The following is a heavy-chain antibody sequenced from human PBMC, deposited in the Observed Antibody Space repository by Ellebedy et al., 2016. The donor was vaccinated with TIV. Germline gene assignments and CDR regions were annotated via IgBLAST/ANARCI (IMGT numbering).Heavy chain of an antibody. CDR3: ARARYFDY. CDR2: VHHSGNT. J-gene: IGHJ4*02. Sequence: MPSETLSLTCAVLGESFSAYYWSWIRQPPGKGLEWIGEVHHSGNTNYNPSLKSRATLSVDTSKNQFSLKLTSVTAADTAVYFCARARYFDYWGQGTQVTVSS. CDR1: GESFSAYY. V-gene: IGHV4-34*01.